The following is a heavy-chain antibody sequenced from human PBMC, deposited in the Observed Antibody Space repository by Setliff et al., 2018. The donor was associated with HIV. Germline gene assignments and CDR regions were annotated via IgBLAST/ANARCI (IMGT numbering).Heavy chain of an antibody. D-gene: IGHD4-4*01. V-gene: IGHV1-46*01. J-gene: IGHJ4*02. Sequence: ASVKVSCKASGYTFTSCFLHWVRQAPGQGPEWMGCINGGSGRTEYSRKFESRVTITRDTSTSTVYMELRSLRSEDTAIYYCVKEYRTEVTDTRVANYFDYWGQGTLVTVSS. CDR3: VKEYRTEVTDTRVANYFDY. CDR1: GYTFTSCF. CDR2: INGGSGRT.